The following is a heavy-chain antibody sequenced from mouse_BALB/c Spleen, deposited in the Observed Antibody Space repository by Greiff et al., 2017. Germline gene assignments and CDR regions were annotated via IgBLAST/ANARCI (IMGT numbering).Heavy chain of an antibody. D-gene: IGHD2-4*01. J-gene: IGHJ4*01. CDR1: GFSLTSYG. V-gene: IGHV2-9*02. CDR3: ARSTMITYHAMDY. Sequence: VQLHQSGPGLVAPSQSLSITCTVSGFSLTSYGVHWVRQPPGKGLEWLGVIWAGGSTNYNSALMSRLSISKDNSKSQVFLKMNSLQTDDTAMYYCARSTMITYHAMDYWGQGTSVTVSS. CDR2: IWAGGST.